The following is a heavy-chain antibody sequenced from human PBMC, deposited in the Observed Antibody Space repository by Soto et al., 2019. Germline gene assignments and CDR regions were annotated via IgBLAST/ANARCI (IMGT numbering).Heavy chain of an antibody. V-gene: IGHV4-34*01. CDR1: GGSFSGYY. CDR3: ERGETTVTSHYYFDY. CDR2: INHSGST. D-gene: IGHD4-17*01. Sequence: SETLSLTCAVYGGSFSGYYWSWIRQPPGKGLEWIGEINHSGSTNYNPSLKSRVTISVDTSKNQFSLKLSSVTAADTAVYYCERGETTVTSHYYFDYWGQGTLVTVSS. J-gene: IGHJ4*02.